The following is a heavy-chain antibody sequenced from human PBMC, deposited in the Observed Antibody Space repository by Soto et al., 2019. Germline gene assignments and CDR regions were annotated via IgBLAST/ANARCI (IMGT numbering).Heavy chain of an antibody. V-gene: IGHV3-30*18. J-gene: IGHJ6*02. Sequence: GGSLRLSCAASGFTFSSYGMHWVRQAPGKGLEWVAVISYDGSNKYYADSVKGRFTISRDNSKNTLYLQMNSLRAEDTAVYYCAKDKVGARYYYYYGMDVWGQGTTVTVSS. D-gene: IGHD1-26*01. CDR3: AKDKVGARYYYYYGMDV. CDR2: ISYDGSNK. CDR1: GFTFSSYG.